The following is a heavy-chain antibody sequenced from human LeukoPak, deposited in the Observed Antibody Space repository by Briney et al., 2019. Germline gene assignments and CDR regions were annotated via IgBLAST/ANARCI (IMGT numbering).Heavy chain of an antibody. CDR3: ATRSSSLYPFDY. D-gene: IGHD6-13*01. V-gene: IGHV4-31*03. CDR1: GGSISSGGYY. J-gene: IGHJ4*02. Sequence: PSQTLSLTCTVSGGSISSGGYYWSWIRQHPGKGLEWIGYIYYSGSTYYNPSLKSRVTISVDTSKNQFSLKLTSVTAADTAVYYCATRSSSLYPFDYWGQGTLVTVSS. CDR2: IYYSGST.